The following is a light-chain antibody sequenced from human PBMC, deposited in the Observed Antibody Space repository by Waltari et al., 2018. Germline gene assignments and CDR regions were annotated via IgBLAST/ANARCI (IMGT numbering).Light chain of an antibody. Sequence: QSVLPPPPSASGTPGQRVIISCSGSSSHLGGNYLYLYQQLPGTTPNLVINENNQRPSGVPDRFSGSKSGTSASLAISGLRSEDEADYYCASWDDSLRGWVFGGGTKLTVL. CDR2: ENN. J-gene: IGLJ3*02. CDR1: SSHLGGNY. CDR3: ASWDDSLRGWV. V-gene: IGLV1-47*01.